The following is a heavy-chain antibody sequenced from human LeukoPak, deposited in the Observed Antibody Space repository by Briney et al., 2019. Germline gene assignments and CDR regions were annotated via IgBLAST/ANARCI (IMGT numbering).Heavy chain of an antibody. V-gene: IGHV3-48*03. CDR1: GFTFSNYE. J-gene: IGHJ4*02. D-gene: IGHD4-23*01. CDR2: ISSSGSDI. CDR3: ARDYGGSSPFDY. Sequence: GGSLRLSCAASGFTFSNYEMHWVRQAPGKGLEWASYISSSGSDIYYADSVKGRFTISRDNAKNSLYLHMNSLRAEDTAVYYCARDYGGSSPFDYWGQGTLVTVSS.